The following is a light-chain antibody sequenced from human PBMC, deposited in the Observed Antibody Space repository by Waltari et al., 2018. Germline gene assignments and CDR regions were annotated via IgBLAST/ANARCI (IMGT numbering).Light chain of an antibody. CDR3: QQSYSPSPYT. CDR1: ESVSKY. Sequence: DIHMTQSPFSLSASVGDRVTITFRTSESVSKYLNWYQQKAGEAPKVLFYDASTLQRGVPSRFSRSGSGTDFTLTISHLQPEDLATYYCQQSYSPSPYTFGQVTKLEIK. V-gene: IGKV1-39*01. CDR2: DAS. J-gene: IGKJ2*01.